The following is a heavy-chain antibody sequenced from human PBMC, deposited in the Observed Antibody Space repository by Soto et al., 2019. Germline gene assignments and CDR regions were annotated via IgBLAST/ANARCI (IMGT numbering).Heavy chain of an antibody. CDR3: AKDGRKYYDSSGYYPRYYYYGMDV. Sequence: GGSLRLSCAASGFTFSKYSMSWVRQAPGKGLEWVSAISGSGGATYYADSVKGRFTISRDNSKSTVYLQMNSLRAEDTAVYYCAKDGRKYYDSSGYYPRYYYYGMDVWGQGTTVTVSS. CDR2: ISGSGGAT. J-gene: IGHJ6*02. CDR1: GFTFSKYS. D-gene: IGHD3-22*01. V-gene: IGHV3-23*01.